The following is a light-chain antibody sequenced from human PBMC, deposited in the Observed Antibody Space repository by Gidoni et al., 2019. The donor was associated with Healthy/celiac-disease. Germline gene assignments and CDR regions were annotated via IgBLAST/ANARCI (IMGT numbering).Light chain of an antibody. J-gene: IGKJ5*01. CDR2: GAS. CDR3: QQYNNWPIT. V-gene: IGKV3-15*01. Sequence: ASQSVSSNLAWYQQKPGQAPRLLIYGASTRATGIPARFSGSGSGTEFTLTISSLQSEDLAVYYCQQYNNWPITFXQXTRLEIK. CDR1: QSVSSN.